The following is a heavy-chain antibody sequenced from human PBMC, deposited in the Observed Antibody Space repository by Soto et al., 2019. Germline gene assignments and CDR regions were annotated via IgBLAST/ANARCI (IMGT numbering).Heavy chain of an antibody. CDR2: ISYDGSLQ. Sequence: QAQLVESGGGVVQPGRSLRLSCAASGFAFSSYGMHWVRQAPGTGLEWVAVISYDGSLQYYADSVKGRFTISRDNSKNMVLLQMSSLRVEDPAVYYCVSDRGYGHASVPYSWGQGTLVSVSS. V-gene: IGHV3-30*03. D-gene: IGHD5-18*01. CDR1: GFAFSSYG. J-gene: IGHJ4*02. CDR3: VSDRGYGHASVPYS.